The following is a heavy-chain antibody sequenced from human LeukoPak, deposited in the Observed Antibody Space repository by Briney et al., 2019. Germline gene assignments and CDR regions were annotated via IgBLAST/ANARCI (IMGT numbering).Heavy chain of an antibody. CDR2: IIPVFGTA. Sequence: ASGKVSCKASGGTFSSYAISWVRQAPGQGLEWMGGIIPVFGTANYAQKFQGRVTITADESTSTAYMELSSLRSENTAVYYCARVTAYCGGDCYTGDFDYWGQGTLVTVSS. J-gene: IGHJ4*02. CDR1: GGTFSSYA. CDR3: ARVTAYCGGDCYTGDFDY. V-gene: IGHV1-69*13. D-gene: IGHD2-21*01.